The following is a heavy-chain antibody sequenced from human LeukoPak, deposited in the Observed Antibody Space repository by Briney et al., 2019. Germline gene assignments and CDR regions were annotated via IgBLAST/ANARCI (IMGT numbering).Heavy chain of an antibody. Sequence: GGSLRLSCAASGFTFSSYSMNWVRRAPGKGLEWISYISSSSSTIYYADSVKGRFTISRDNAKNSLYLQMNSLRAEDTAVYYCARDYGFDYWGQGTLVTVSS. CDR2: ISSSSSTI. V-gene: IGHV3-48*04. CDR1: GFTFSSYS. J-gene: IGHJ4*02. CDR3: ARDYGFDY. D-gene: IGHD4-17*01.